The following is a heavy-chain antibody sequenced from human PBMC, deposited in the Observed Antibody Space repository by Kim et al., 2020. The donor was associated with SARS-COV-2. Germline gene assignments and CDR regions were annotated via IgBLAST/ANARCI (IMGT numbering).Heavy chain of an antibody. V-gene: IGHV1-69*13. CDR1: GGTFSSYA. J-gene: IGHJ5*02. D-gene: IGHD3-22*01. CDR2: IIPIFGTA. CDR3: ARGRVRYYYDSSGYHWFDP. Sequence: SVKVSCKASGGTFSSYAISWVRQAPGQGLEWMGGIIPIFGTANYAQKFQGRVTITADESTSTAYMELSSLRSEDTAVYYCARGRVRYYYDSSGYHWFDPWGQGTLVTVSS.